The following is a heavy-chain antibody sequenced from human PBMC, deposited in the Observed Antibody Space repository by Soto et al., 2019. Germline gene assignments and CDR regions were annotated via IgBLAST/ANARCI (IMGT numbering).Heavy chain of an antibody. Sequence: QLQLQESGSGLVKPSQTLSLTCAVSGGSISSGGYSWSWIRQPPGKGLEWMGYSYHSGSTYYNPSLQRRVTIPVARSKNPFSRKLSSVTAADTAVYYCARGMTTVTTLDYWGQGTLVTVSS. CDR1: GGSISSGGYS. J-gene: IGHJ4*02. V-gene: IGHV4-30-2*01. D-gene: IGHD4-4*01. CDR2: SYHSGST. CDR3: ARGMTTVTTLDY.